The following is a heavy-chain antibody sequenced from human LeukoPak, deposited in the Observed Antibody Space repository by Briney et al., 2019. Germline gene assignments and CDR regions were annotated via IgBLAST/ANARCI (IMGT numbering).Heavy chain of an antibody. CDR1: GGSISSYY. D-gene: IGHD2-15*01. CDR2: IYTSGST. J-gene: IGHJ4*02. CDR3: ARDLCSGGSCYLRY. V-gene: IGHV4-4*07. Sequence: SETLSLTCTVSGGSISSYYWSWIRQSAGKGLEWIGRIYTSGSTNYNPSLKSRVTMSVDTSKNQFSLKLSSVTAADTAVYYCARDLCSGGSCYLRYWGQGTLVTVPS.